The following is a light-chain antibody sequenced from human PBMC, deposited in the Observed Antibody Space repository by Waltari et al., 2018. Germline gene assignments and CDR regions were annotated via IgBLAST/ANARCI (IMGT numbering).Light chain of an antibody. J-gene: IGLJ3*02. CDR2: KNN. Sequence: QSVLTQPPSASGTPGQKVTISCNGSSSNIGSNYVYWYQQFPGTAPKLLIFKNNQRPPGVPDRFSDSKSGTSASLAINGLRSEDEADYYCAAWDDNLSGLVLGGGTKVTVL. CDR3: AAWDDNLSGLV. CDR1: SSNIGSNY. V-gene: IGLV1-47*01.